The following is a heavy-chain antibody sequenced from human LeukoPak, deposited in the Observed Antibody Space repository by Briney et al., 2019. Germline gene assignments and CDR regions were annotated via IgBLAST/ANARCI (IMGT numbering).Heavy chain of an antibody. V-gene: IGHV3-74*01. J-gene: IGHJ4*02. Sequence: PGGSLRLSCAASGFTFSSYWMNWVRQAPGKGLVWVSRIASDGSSTTYADSVKGRFSISRDNAKNTLYLQMNSLRTEDTALYYCAKGTLLQGGNTDYWGQGTLVTVSS. CDR1: GFTFSSYW. CDR3: AKGTLLQGGNTDY. D-gene: IGHD1-7*01. CDR2: IASDGSST.